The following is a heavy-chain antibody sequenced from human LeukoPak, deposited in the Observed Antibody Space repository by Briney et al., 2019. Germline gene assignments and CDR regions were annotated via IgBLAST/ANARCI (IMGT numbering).Heavy chain of an antibody. J-gene: IGHJ5*02. CDR3: ARGSEVVAAANNWFDP. Sequence: PGGSLRLSCAASAFTFSSYGMHWVRQAPGKGLEWVANIKLDGSEKYYVDSVKGRFTISRDNAKNSLYLQMNSLRAEDTAVYYCARGSEVVAAANNWFDPWGQGTLVTVSS. D-gene: IGHD2-2*01. CDR2: IKLDGSEK. V-gene: IGHV3-7*01. CDR1: AFTFSSYG.